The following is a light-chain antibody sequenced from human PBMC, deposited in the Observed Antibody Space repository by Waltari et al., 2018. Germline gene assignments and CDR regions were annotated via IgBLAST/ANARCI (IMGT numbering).Light chain of an antibody. V-gene: IGLV2-8*01. CDR2: EVT. Sequence: QSALTQPPSASGSPGQSVTISCHGTRSDVGTSNYVPWYQQHPGKAPKLMIYEVTKRPSGVPDRFSGSKSGNTASLTVSGLQAEDEADYYCSSYAGSNAWVFGGGTKLTVL. CDR3: SSYAGSNAWV. J-gene: IGLJ3*02. CDR1: RSDVGTSNY.